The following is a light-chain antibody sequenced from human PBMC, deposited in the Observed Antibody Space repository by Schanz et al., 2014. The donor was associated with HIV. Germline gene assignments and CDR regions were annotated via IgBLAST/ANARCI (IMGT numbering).Light chain of an antibody. V-gene: IGLV2-8*01. CDR2: EVH. Sequence: QSALTQPPSASGSPGQSVTISCTGTSSDVGGYNYASWYQQHPGKAPKLMIYEVHKRPSGVPDRFSGSKSGNTASLTVSGLQAEDEADYYCSSYAGNNNGVFGGGTKLTVL. J-gene: IGLJ3*02. CDR3: SSYAGNNNGV. CDR1: SSDVGGYNY.